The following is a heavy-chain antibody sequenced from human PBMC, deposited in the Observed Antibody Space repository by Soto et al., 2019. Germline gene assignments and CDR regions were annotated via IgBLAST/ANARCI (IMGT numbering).Heavy chain of an antibody. CDR2: ISAYNGNT. Sequence: ASVKGSFKASCYTFTIYFISLVRHAPGQGLEWMGWISAYNGNTNYAQKLQGRVTMTTDTSTSTAYMELRSLRSDDTAVYYCARDQRAIVANFEYCGKGNLVIVSS. D-gene: IGHD5-12*01. CDR1: CYTFTIYF. V-gene: IGHV1-18*01. J-gene: IGHJ4*02. CDR3: ARDQRAIVANFEY.